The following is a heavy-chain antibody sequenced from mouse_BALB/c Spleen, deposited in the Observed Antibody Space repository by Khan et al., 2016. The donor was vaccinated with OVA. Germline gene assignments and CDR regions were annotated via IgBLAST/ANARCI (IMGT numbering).Heavy chain of an antibody. CDR1: GFSLADYA. CDR3: AKDPPYYAMDY. Sequence: QVQLKESGPGLVAPSQSLSITCTVSGFSLADYAVSWIRQPPGKGLVWLGVIWGGGSKYYNSALKSRLSISKDNSNRQVFLKMISYQTDDTAMCYCAKDPPYYAMDYWGQGTSVTVSS. CDR2: IWGGGSK. V-gene: IGHV2-6-5*01. J-gene: IGHJ4*01.